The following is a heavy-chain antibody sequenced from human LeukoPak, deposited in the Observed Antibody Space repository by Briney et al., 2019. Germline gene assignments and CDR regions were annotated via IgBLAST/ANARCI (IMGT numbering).Heavy chain of an antibody. J-gene: IGHJ4*02. CDR2: IYYSGST. CDR1: GGFISSYY. Sequence: SETLSLNCTVSGGFISSYYWSWIRQPRGKGLEWIGFIYYSGSTNYNPSLKSRVTISVDTSKNHFSLKLSSVTAADTAVYYCARMIVDQHHDYWGQGTLVTVSS. CDR3: ARMIVDQHHDY. V-gene: IGHV4-59*08. D-gene: IGHD3-22*01.